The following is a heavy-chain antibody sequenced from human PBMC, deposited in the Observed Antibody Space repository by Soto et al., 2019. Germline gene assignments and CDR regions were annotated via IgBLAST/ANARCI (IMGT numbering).Heavy chain of an antibody. CDR3: GIPSMITFGGVIDY. CDR1: GGTFSSYT. V-gene: IGHV1-69*02. J-gene: IGHJ4*02. Sequence: QVQLVQSGAEVKKPGSSVKVSCKASGGTFSSYTISWVRQAPGQGLEWMGRIIPILGIANYAQKFQGRVTITADKSTSTAYMELSSLRSEDTAVYYCGIPSMITFGGVIDYWGQGTLVTVSS. D-gene: IGHD3-16*01. CDR2: IIPILGIA.